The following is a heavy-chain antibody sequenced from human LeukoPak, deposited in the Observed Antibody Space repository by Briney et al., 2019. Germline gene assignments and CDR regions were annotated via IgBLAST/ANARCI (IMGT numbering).Heavy chain of an antibody. J-gene: IGHJ6*02. CDR3: ARVSEYSGSYYYYYGMDV. D-gene: IGHD1-26*01. V-gene: IGHV3-30-3*01. CDR1: GFTFNNYV. CDR2: ISHDGGEK. Sequence: PGTSLRLSCVTSGFTFNNYVIHWVRQAPGKGLEWVALISHDGGEKYYADSVMGRFTISRDKSRSTVFLQMNSLRAEDTAIYYCARVSEYSGSYYYYYGMDVWGQGTTVTVSS.